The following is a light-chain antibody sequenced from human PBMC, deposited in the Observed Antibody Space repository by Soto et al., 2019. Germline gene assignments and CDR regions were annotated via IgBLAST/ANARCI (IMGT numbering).Light chain of an antibody. Sequence: QSALTQPRSVSGSPGQSVAVSCTGTTSDVGRYNFVSWYQQHPGKAPKLMIYEVSNRPSGVSNRFSGSKSGHTASLTISGLQSEDEADYFCTSYTSSSTLDVFGTGTKLTVL. CDR1: TSDVGRYNF. CDR2: EVS. J-gene: IGLJ1*01. V-gene: IGLV2-14*01. CDR3: TSYTSSSTLDV.